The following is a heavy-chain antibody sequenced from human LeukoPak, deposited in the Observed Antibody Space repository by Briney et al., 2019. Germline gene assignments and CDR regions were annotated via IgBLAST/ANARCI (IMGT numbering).Heavy chain of an antibody. V-gene: IGHV1-18*01. Sequence: ASVKVSCKASGVTFSSYALSFVRQAPGPALQLMGWISAYNGNTNYAQKLQGRVTMTTDTSTSTAYMELRSLRSDDTAVYYCAREGYYAAADYWGQGTLVTVSS. J-gene: IGHJ4*02. CDR1: GVTFSSYA. CDR3: AREGYYAAADY. D-gene: IGHD3-10*01. CDR2: ISAYNGNT.